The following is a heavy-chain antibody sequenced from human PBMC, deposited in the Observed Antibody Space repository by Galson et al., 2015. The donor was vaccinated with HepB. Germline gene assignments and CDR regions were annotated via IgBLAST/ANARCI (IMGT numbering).Heavy chain of an antibody. J-gene: IGHJ4*02. D-gene: IGHD2-2*01. CDR1: GYTFTSYA. CDR2: INAGNGDT. Sequence: SLKVSCKASGYTFTSYAMHWARQAPGQRLEWMGWINAGNGDTKYSQKFQGRVTITRDTSASTAYMELSSLRSEDTAVYYCARECEYQLLEEYYFDYWGQGTLVTVSS. CDR3: ARECEYQLLEEYYFDY. V-gene: IGHV1-3*01.